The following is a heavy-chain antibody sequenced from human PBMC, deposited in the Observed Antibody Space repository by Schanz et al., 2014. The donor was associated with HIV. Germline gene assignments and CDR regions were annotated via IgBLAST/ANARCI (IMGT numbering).Heavy chain of an antibody. V-gene: IGHV3-30*03. CDR3: ARVANWDYYGMDV. CDR1: GFTFSTYG. Sequence: QVQLVESGGGVVQPGRSLRLSCAASGFTFSTYGMHWVRQGPGKGREWGAFISYDGSNKYYADSVKGRFTISRDNSKNTLFLQMNSLRGEDTAVYYCARVANWDYYGMDVWGRGTTVTVSS. CDR2: ISYDGSNK. D-gene: IGHD3-16*01. J-gene: IGHJ6*02.